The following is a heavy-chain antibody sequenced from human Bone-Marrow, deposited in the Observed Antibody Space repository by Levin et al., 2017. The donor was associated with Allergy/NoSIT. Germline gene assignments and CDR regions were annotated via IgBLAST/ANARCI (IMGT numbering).Heavy chain of an antibody. D-gene: IGHD6-13*01. CDR3: AKVPAPAARISDAMDV. CDR1: GFAFNNFG. J-gene: IGHJ6*02. V-gene: IGHV3-30*18. Sequence: GGSLRLSCAASGFAFNNFGMHWVRQAPGKGLEWVAAISHDGTNNYYAESAKGRFTISRDNSKNTLYLQMTSLRVEDTAVYSCAKVPAPAARISDAMDVWGQGTTVTVSS. CDR2: ISHDGTNN.